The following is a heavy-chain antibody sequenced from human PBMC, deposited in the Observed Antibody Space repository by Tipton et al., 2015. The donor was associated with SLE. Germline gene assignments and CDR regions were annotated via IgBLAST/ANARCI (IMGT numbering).Heavy chain of an antibody. CDR3: AGGAGWLIDY. CDR1: GFSFSTYW. J-gene: IGHJ4*02. D-gene: IGHD5-24*01. CDR2: IKQDASES. Sequence: SLRLSCAASGFSFSTYWMNWVRQAPGKGLEWVANIKQDASESFYVDSVKGRFTISRDNAKNSLYLQMNSLRAEDTAVYYCAGGAGWLIDYWGQGTLVTVSS. V-gene: IGHV3-7*03.